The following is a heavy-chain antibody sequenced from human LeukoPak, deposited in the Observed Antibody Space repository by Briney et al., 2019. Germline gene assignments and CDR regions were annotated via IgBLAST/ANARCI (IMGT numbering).Heavy chain of an antibody. Sequence: PGGSLRLSCAASGFIFSNYAMSWVRQAPGKGLEWVSAITGSTGNTYYVDSVKGRFTISRDNSKSTLFLQMSNLRAEDTAIYSCAKSPLGTCSGVKCYPLDYWGKGTLVTVSS. CDR1: GFIFSNYA. V-gene: IGHV3-23*01. D-gene: IGHD2-15*01. CDR2: ITGSTGNT. J-gene: IGHJ4*02. CDR3: AKSPLGTCSGVKCYPLDY.